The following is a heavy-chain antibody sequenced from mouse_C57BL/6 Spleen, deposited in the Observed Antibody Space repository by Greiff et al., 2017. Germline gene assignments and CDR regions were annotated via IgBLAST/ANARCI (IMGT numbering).Heavy chain of an antibody. V-gene: IGHV5-17*01. D-gene: IGHD1-1*01. CDR1: GFTFSDYG. Sequence: EVKLVESGGGLVKPGGSLKLSCAASGFTFSDYGMHWVRQAPEKGLEWVAYISSGSSTIYYADTGKGRFTISRDNAKNTLFLQMTSLRSEDTAMYYCARPQPSYYYGSSYPYYFDYWGQGTTLTVSS. J-gene: IGHJ2*01. CDR3: ARPQPSYYYGSSYPYYFDY. CDR2: ISSGSSTI.